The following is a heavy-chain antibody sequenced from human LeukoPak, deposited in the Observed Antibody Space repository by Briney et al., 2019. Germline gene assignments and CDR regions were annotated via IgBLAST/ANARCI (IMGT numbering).Heavy chain of an antibody. V-gene: IGHV1-69*06. Sequence: GASVKVSCKVSGYTLTELSMHWVRQAPGQGLEWMGGIIPIFGTANYAQKFQGRVTITADKSTSTAYMELSSLRSEDTAVYYCARHTHSGAFDIWGQGTMVTVSS. CDR2: IIPIFGTA. CDR3: ARHTHSGAFDI. J-gene: IGHJ3*02. D-gene: IGHD3-10*01. CDR1: GYTLTELS.